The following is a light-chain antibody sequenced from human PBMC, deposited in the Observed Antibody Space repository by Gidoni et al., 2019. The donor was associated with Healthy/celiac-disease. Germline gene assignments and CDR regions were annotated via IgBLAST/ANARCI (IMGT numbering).Light chain of an antibody. CDR1: NIGSKS. V-gene: IGLV3-21*02. J-gene: IGLJ2*01. CDR3: QVWDSSSDHVV. CDR2: DDS. Sequence: SYVLTQPPSVSVAPGPTARITCGGNNIGSKSVHWYQQKPGQAPVLVVHDDSDRPSGIPGRFSGSNSGNTATLTISRVEAGDEDDYYCQVWDSSSDHVVFGGGTKLTVL.